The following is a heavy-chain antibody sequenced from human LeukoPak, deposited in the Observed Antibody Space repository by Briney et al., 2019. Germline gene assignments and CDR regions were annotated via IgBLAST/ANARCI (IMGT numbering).Heavy chain of an antibody. V-gene: IGHV1-46*01. D-gene: IGHD2-15*01. Sequence: ASVKVSCKASGYTFTSCYMHWVRQAPGQGLEWMGIINPSGGSTSYAQKFQGRVTMTRDTSTSTVYMELSSLRSEDTAVYYCARTPIYCSGGSCYSYYYYGMDVWGQGTTVTVSS. CDR2: INPSGGST. CDR3: ARTPIYCSGGSCYSYYYYGMDV. J-gene: IGHJ6*02. CDR1: GYTFTSCY.